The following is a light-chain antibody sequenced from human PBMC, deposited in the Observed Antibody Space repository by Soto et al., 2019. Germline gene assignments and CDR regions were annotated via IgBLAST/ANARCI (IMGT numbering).Light chain of an antibody. J-gene: IGLJ3*02. Sequence: QSALTQPASVSGSPGQSITISCTGTSSDVGAYDYVSWYQQHPGKAPKFMLYEVSNRPSGLSDRFSGSKSGNTASLTISGHQAEDEADYYCSSFTTSKTWVFGGGTKLTVL. V-gene: IGLV2-14*01. CDR2: EVS. CDR1: SSDVGAYDY. CDR3: SSFTTSKTWV.